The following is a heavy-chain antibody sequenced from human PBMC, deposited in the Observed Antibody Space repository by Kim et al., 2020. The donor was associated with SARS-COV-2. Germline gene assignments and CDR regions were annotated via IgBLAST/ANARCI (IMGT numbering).Heavy chain of an antibody. CDR1: GGTFSSYA. Sequence: SVKVSCKASGGTFSSYAISWVRQAPGQGLEWMGGIIPIFGTANYAQKFQGRVTITADESTSTAYMELSSLRSEDTAVYYCARALEMATITELYYFDYWGQGTLVTVSS. CDR3: ARALEMATITELYYFDY. D-gene: IGHD5-12*01. CDR2: IIPIFGTA. J-gene: IGHJ4*02. V-gene: IGHV1-69*13.